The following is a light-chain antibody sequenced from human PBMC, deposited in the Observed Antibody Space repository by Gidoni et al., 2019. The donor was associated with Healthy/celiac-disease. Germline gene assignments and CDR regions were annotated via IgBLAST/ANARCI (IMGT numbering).Light chain of an antibody. CDR1: QSVLYSSKNKNY. V-gene: IGKV4-1*01. CDR3: QQYYSTPWT. Sequence: DIVMTQSPDSLSVSLGERATINCKSSQSVLYSSKNKNYLAWYQQKPGQPHKLLIYWASTREFGVPDRFSGSGSGTDFTLTISSLQAEDVAVYYCQQYYSTPWTFGQGTKVEIK. CDR2: WAS. J-gene: IGKJ1*01.